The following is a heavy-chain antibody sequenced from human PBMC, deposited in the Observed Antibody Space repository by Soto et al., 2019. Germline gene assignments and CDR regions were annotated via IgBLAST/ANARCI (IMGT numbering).Heavy chain of an antibody. D-gene: IGHD1-26*01. CDR3: ARERGGYNRGDFGF. CDR2: IIPDFGTG. Sequence: QVLLVQSGAEVREPGSSVNVSCKASGGTFNSYAISWVRQAPGQGLEWMGGIIPDFGTGNSAQKFRGRVSITADASTTTVYMGLSGLTLEDTAVYYCARERGGYNRGDFGFWGQGTQVIVSS. CDR1: GGTFNSYA. V-gene: IGHV1-69*01. J-gene: IGHJ4*02.